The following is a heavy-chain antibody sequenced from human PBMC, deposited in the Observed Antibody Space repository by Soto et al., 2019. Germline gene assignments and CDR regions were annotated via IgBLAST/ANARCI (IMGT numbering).Heavy chain of an antibody. J-gene: IGHJ4*02. CDR2: TKQDGSEK. D-gene: IGHD3-22*01. Sequence: EVQLVESGGGLVQPGGSLRISCAASGFTFSSYWMNWVRQAPGKGLEWVANTKQDGSEKYYVDSVKGRFTTSRDNAKNSLSLHVNARRAEDTAVYYGARGLSFDYWGLGPLVTVSS. CDR3: ARGLSFDY. V-gene: IGHV3-7*01. CDR1: GFTFSSYW.